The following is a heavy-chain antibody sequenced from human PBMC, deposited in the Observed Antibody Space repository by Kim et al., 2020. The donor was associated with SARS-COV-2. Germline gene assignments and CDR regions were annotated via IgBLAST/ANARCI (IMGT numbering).Heavy chain of an antibody. V-gene: IGHV3-23*01. CDR2: IAGSGGST. J-gene: IGHJ4*02. CDR3: AVFPTGSGVDIDY. Sequence: GGSLRLSCAAAGFTLSSHAVSWVRQAPGKGLEWVSGIAGSGGSTYYADSVKGRFTISRDNSKNTLFLQMNSLRAEDTAVYHCAVFPTGSGVDIDYWGQGTLVTVSS. CDR1: GFTLSSHA. D-gene: IGHD3-10*01.